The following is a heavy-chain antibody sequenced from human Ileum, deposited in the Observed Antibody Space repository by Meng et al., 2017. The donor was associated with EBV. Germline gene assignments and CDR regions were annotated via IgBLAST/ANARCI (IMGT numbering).Heavy chain of an antibody. V-gene: IGHV4-59*12. D-gene: IGHD1-26*01. J-gene: IGHJ4*02. CDR3: ARNSESGSYIDY. Sequence: QVQLQESGPGLVKPSETLSLTCSVSNGSITRDYWTWVRQPPGKGLEWIGYIYYTGSTNYNPSLKSRVTISLDPSKNQFSLKLSSVTAVDTAVYYCARNSESGSYIDYWGLGTLVTVSS. CDR2: IYYTGST. CDR1: NGSITRDY.